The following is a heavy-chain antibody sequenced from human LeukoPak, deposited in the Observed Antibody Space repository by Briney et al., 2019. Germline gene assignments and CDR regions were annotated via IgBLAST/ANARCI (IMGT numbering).Heavy chain of an antibody. D-gene: IGHD5-18*01. CDR2: LYYTGST. V-gene: IGHV4-59*01. CDR3: ARDRRYGRVGPWFDL. J-gene: IGHJ5*02. Sequence: SETLSLTCTVSGGSISSYYWSRIRQPPGKGLEWLGYLYYTGSTHYNPSLMSRLTISLDTSKNQFSLRLTSVTAADPAVYYCARDRRYGRVGPWFDLWGQGILVTVSS. CDR1: GGSISSYY.